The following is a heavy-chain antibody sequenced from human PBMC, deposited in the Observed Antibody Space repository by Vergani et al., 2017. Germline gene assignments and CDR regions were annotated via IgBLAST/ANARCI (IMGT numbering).Heavy chain of an antibody. CDR2: ISSSGSTI. Sequence: QVQLVESGGGLVKPGGSLRLSCAASGFTFSDYYMSWIRQAPGKGLEWVSYISSSGSTIYYADSVKGRFTISRYDAKNSLYLQMNSLRAEDTAVYYCARDTSQWIQLNYYYYMDVWGKGTTVTVSS. CDR1: GFTFSDYY. CDR3: ARDTSQWIQLNYYYYMDV. J-gene: IGHJ6*03. D-gene: IGHD5-18*01. V-gene: IGHV3-11*04.